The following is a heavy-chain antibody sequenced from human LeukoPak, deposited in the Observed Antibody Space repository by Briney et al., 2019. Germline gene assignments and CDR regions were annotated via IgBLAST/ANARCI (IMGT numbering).Heavy chain of an antibody. CDR3: ANEFGESSSDY. CDR2: ISGSGDYT. J-gene: IGHJ4*02. D-gene: IGHD3-10*01. Sequence: GGSLRLSCAASGFTFSTYSMNWVRQAPGKGLEWVSIISGSGDYTDYADSVKGRFTISRDNSKNTLYLQMNSLRAEDTAVYYCANEFGESSSDYWGQGTLVTVSS. CDR1: GFTFSTYS. V-gene: IGHV3-23*01.